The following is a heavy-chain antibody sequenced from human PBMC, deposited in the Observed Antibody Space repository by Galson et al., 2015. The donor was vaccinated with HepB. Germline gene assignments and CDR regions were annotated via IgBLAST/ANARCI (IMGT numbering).Heavy chain of an antibody. D-gene: IGHD5-24*01. J-gene: IGHJ3*02. Sequence: SLRLSCAASGFTFSSYAMSWVRQAPGKGLEWVSAIGGSGSSTYYADSVKGRFTISRDNSKNTLYLQMNSLRAEDTAVYYCAKDFKRGGWLQSDAFDIWGQGTMVTVSS. CDR1: GFTFSSYA. CDR2: IGGSGSST. CDR3: AKDFKRGGWLQSDAFDI. V-gene: IGHV3-23*01.